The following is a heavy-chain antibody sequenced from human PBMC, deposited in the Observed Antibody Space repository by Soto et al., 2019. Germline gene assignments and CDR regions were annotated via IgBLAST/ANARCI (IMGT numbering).Heavy chain of an antibody. CDR1: GFTFSSYW. CDR2: IKQDGSEK. J-gene: IGHJ6*02. V-gene: IGHV3-7*04. D-gene: IGHD3-22*01. CDR3: ARDSTIYDSSGYYSSNGYYYYYYGMDV. Sequence: GGSLRLSCAASGFTFSSYWMSWVRQAPGRGLEWVANIKQDGSEKYYVDSVKGRFTISRDNAKNSLYLQMNSLRAEDTAVYYCARDSTIYDSSGYYSSNGYYYYYYGMDVWGQGT.